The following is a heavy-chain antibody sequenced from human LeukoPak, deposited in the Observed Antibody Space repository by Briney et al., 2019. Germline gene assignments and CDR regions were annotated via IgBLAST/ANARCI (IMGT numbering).Heavy chain of an antibody. V-gene: IGHV4-39*01. Sequence: ETLSLTCTVSGGSISSYYWGWIRQPPGKGLEWIGSIYYSGSTYYNPSLKSRVTISVDTSKNQFSLKLSSVTAADTAVYYCARQNSGFIAAAGRFDYWGQGTLVTVSS. J-gene: IGHJ4*02. CDR1: GGSISSYY. CDR3: ARQNSGFIAAAGRFDY. CDR2: IYYSGST. D-gene: IGHD6-13*01.